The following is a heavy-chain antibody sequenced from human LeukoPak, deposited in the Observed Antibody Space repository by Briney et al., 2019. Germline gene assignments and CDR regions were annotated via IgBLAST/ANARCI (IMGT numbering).Heavy chain of an antibody. CDR2: IIPIFGTA. Sequence: SVKVSCRASGGTFSSYAISWVRQAPGQGLEWMGGIIPIFGTANYAQKFQGRVTITADESTSTAYMELSSLRSEDTAVYYCARRKGGSGSYYYYYYYGMDVWGQGTTVTVSS. CDR1: GGTFSSYA. CDR3: ARRKGGSGSYYYYYYYGMDV. V-gene: IGHV1-69*13. D-gene: IGHD3-10*01. J-gene: IGHJ6*02.